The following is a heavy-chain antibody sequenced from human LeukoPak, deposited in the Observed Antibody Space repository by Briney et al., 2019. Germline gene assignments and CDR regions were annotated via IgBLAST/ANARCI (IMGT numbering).Heavy chain of an antibody. CDR2: ISGSGGST. CDR1: GFTFSSYA. CDR3: AKGMTTVAYYYYYGMDV. V-gene: IGHV3-23*01. D-gene: IGHD4-23*01. Sequence: AGGSLRLSCAASGFTFSSYAMSWVRQAPGKGLEWVSAISGSGGSTYYADSVKGRFTISRDNSKNTLYLQMNSLRAEDTAVYYCAKGMTTVAYYYYYGMDVWGQGTTVTVSS. J-gene: IGHJ6*02.